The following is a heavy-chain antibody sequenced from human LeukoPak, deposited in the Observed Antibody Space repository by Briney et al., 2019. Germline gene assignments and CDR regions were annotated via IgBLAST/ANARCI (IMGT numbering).Heavy chain of an antibody. Sequence: PGGSLRLSCAASGFTFSDYYMSWIRQAPGKGLEWVSYISSSGSTIYYADSVKGRFTISRDNAKNSLYLQMNSLRAEDTAVYYCARDQIHYYDSSGYRSPFVYWGQGTLVTVSS. CDR1: GFTFSDYY. D-gene: IGHD3-22*01. V-gene: IGHV3-11*04. CDR3: ARDQIHYYDSSGYRSPFVY. J-gene: IGHJ4*02. CDR2: ISSSGSTI.